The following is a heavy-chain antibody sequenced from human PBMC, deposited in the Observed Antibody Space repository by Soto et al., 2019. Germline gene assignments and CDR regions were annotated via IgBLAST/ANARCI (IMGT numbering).Heavy chain of an antibody. CDR3: ARGHAVPLTTVTPFDY. J-gene: IGHJ4*02. Sequence: QVQLVQSGAEVKKPGASVKVSCKASGYTFTSYYMHWVRQAPGQGLEWMGIINPSGGSTSYAQKFQGRVTMTRDTSTSTVYMELSSLRSEDTAVYYCARGHAVPLTTVTPFDYWGQGTLVTVSS. V-gene: IGHV1-46*01. CDR1: GYTFTSYY. D-gene: IGHD4-17*01. CDR2: INPSGGST.